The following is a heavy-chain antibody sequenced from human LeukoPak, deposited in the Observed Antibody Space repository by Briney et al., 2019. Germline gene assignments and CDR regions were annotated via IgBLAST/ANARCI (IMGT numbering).Heavy chain of an antibody. Sequence: GASPRLSCAASEFTFSSYAMNWVRQAPGKGLEWVSGISGSGDTTYYADSVKGRFTISRDKSKTTLYLQMNSLRAEDTAVYYCAKGYNFWNNYPFDSWGQGTLVTVSS. CDR3: AKGYNFWNNYPFDS. CDR2: ISGSGDTT. J-gene: IGHJ4*02. D-gene: IGHD3-3*01. V-gene: IGHV3-23*01. CDR1: EFTFSSYA.